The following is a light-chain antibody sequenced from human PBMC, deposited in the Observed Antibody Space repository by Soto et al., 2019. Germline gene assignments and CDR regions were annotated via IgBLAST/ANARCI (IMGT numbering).Light chain of an antibody. CDR3: SSYAGTSTVVV. CDR1: SSDVGSYNI. V-gene: IGLV2-23*02. Sequence: QSVLTQPASVSGSPGQSITISCTGTSSDVGSYNIVSWYQQHPGKAPKLMIQEVTKRTSGVSNRFSGSKSCNTASLTSSGLQAEDEADYYCSSYAGTSTVVVFGGGTKLTVL. CDR2: EVT. J-gene: IGLJ2*01.